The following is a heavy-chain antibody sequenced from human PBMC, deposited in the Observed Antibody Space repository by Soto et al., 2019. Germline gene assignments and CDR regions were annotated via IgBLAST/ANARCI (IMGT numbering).Heavy chain of an antibody. J-gene: IGHJ4*02. Sequence: TETPSRTCTVSGGSVSSGGYDWSWIRQHPGKGLEWIGYISHSGNTNYNPSLKSRITISVDTSKNQFSLKLSSVTAADTAVYYCARVARGVWFANERAYYCDYWGQGTLVTVSS. CDR1: GGSVSSGGYD. CDR3: ARVARGVWFANERAYYCDY. V-gene: IGHV4-61*08. D-gene: IGHD3-10*01. CDR2: ISHSGNT.